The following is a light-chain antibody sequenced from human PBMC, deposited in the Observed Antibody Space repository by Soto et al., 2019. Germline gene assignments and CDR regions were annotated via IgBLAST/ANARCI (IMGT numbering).Light chain of an antibody. J-gene: IGKJ4*01. Sequence: DIQMTQSPSSLSASVGDRVTITCRASQSIDSYLNWYQQKPGKAPKLLIYAASSLQSGVPSRFSGGGSGTDFTLTITSLQPEDFATYSCQQSYATPLTFGGGTKVEI. CDR3: QQSYATPLT. CDR1: QSIDSY. CDR2: AAS. V-gene: IGKV1-39*01.